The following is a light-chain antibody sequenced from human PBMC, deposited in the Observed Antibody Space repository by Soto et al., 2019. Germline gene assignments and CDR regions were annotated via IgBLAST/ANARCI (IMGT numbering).Light chain of an antibody. CDR3: QQYGSAPRT. V-gene: IGKV3-20*01. Sequence: EIVLTQSPGTLSLSPGERAILSCRASQSVSSDSLAWSRQKPGQAPRLLVYDASSRATGIPDRFSGSGSGTDFTLTISRLEPEDCAVYYCQQYGSAPRTFGQGTKVEIK. CDR2: DAS. CDR1: QSVSSDS. J-gene: IGKJ1*01.